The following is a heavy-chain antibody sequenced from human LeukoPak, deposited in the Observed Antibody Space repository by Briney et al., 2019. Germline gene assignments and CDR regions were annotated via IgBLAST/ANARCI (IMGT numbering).Heavy chain of an antibody. CDR1: GYTFTGYY. D-gene: IGHD3-3*01. V-gene: IGHV1-2*06. J-gene: IGHJ4*02. Sequence: RASVKVSCKASGYTFTGYYVHWVRQAPGQGLEWMGRINPNSGDTNYAQKFQGRVTMTRDTSISTAYMELSRLRSDDTAVYYCASSVDDFWSGFQASFDYWGQGTLVTVSS. CDR3: ASSVDDFWSGFQASFDY. CDR2: INPNSGDT.